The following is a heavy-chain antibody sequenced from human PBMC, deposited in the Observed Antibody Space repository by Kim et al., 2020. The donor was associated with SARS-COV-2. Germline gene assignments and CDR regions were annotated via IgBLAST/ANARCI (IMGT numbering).Heavy chain of an antibody. CDR3: VFVYDILTGFDY. CDR2: FDPEDGET. Sequence: ASVKVSCKVSGYTLTELSMHWVRQAPGKGLEWMGGFDPEDGETIYAQKFQGRVTMTEDTSTDTAYMELSSLRSEDTAVYYCVFVYDILTGFDYWGQGTLVTVSS. J-gene: IGHJ4*02. D-gene: IGHD3-9*01. CDR1: GYTLTELS. V-gene: IGHV1-24*01.